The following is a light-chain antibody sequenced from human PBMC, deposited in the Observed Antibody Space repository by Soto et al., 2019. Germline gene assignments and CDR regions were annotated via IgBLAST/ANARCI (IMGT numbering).Light chain of an antibody. CDR2: YTS. CDR3: QQGST. CDR1: QYVGTR. Sequence: ELVLTQSPATLSASPGEPATLSCRASQYVGTRLAWYQHKPGQAPRLLIYYTSNRATGIPARFSGSGSGTDFILTISSLEPEDFAVYYCQQGSTFGQGTRLEI. V-gene: IGKV3-11*01. J-gene: IGKJ5*01.